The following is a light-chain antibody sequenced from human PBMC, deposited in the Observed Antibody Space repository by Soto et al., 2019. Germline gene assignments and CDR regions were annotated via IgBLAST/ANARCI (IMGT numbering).Light chain of an antibody. CDR3: CSFAGGLFV. CDR2: DVS. CDR1: SSNVGSHNY. Sequence: QPALTQPRSVSGSPGQAVTISCTGTSSNVGSHNYVSWYQQHPGKAPKLIINDVSKRPSGVPDRFSGSKSGNTASLTISGLQAEDEADYYCCSFAGGLFVFGAGTKVTVL. J-gene: IGLJ1*01. V-gene: IGLV2-11*01.